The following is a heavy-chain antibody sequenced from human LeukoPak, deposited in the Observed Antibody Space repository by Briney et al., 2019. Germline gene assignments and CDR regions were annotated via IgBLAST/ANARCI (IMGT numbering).Heavy chain of an antibody. J-gene: IGHJ4*02. CDR3: ARVGGRVRGVITGFDY. CDR2: IYTSGST. CDR1: GGSISSYY. D-gene: IGHD3-10*01. V-gene: IGHV4-4*07. Sequence: PSETLSLTCTVSGGSISSYYWSWIRQPAGKGLEWIGRIYTSGSTNYNPSLKSRVTMSVDTSKNQFSLKLSSVTAADTAVYYCARVGGRVRGVITGFDYWGQGTLVTVSS.